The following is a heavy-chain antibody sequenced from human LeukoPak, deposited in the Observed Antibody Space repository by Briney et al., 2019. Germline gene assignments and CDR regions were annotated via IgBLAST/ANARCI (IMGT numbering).Heavy chain of an antibody. D-gene: IGHD4-17*01. CDR2: ISGSNDNT. CDR1: GFTFSSYW. J-gene: IGHJ4*02. V-gene: IGHV3-23*01. CDR3: AKGRGTTVTSAANY. Sequence: PGGSLRLSCAASGFTFSSYWMRWVRQAPGKGVVWVSSISGSNDNTYYADSVKDRFTISRDNSKNTLSLQMNSLRAEDTAVYYCAKGRGTTVTSAANYWGQGTLVTVSS.